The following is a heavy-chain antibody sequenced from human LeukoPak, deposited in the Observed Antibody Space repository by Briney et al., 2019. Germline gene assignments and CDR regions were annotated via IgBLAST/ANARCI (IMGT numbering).Heavy chain of an antibody. CDR2: ISSSSSYI. V-gene: IGHV3-21*01. Sequence: GGSLRLSCAASGFTFSSYSMNWVRQAPGKGLEWVSSISSSSSYIYYADSVNGRFTISRDNAKNSLYLQMNSLRAEDTAVYYCARDIFDIVGIFDIWGQGTMVTVSS. J-gene: IGHJ3*02. CDR3: ARDIFDIVGIFDI. CDR1: GFTFSSYS. D-gene: IGHD2-15*01.